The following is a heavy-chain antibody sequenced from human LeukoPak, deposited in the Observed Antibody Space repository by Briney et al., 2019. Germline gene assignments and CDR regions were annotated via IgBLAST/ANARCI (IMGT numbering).Heavy chain of an antibody. CDR1: VLTVSSYA. D-gene: IGHD3-10*01. V-gene: IGHV3-23*01. Sequence: GESLRLSSGASVLTVSSYAMSWVPQAPGKGLEWVSTIIGSAANTYYADSVKGRFTISRDDSKDTVYLQMNSLRAEDTAVYSCAKYTSGTSYRGLDQWGHGTLVTVSS. J-gene: IGHJ4*01. CDR3: AKYTSGTSYRGLDQ. CDR2: IIGSAANT.